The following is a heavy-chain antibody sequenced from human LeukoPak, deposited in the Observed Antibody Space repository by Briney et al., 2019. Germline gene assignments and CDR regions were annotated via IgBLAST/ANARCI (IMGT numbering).Heavy chain of an antibody. V-gene: IGHV4-34*01. D-gene: IGHD2-2*01. Sequence: SSETLSLTCAVYGGSFSGYYWSWIRQPPGKGLEWIGEINHSGSTNYNPSLKSRVTISVDTSKNQFSLKLSSVTAADTAVYYCVRGMLGYCSSTSCFGKQYNWFDPWGQGTLVTVSS. CDR2: INHSGST. CDR1: GGSFSGYY. CDR3: VRGMLGYCSSTSCFGKQYNWFDP. J-gene: IGHJ5*02.